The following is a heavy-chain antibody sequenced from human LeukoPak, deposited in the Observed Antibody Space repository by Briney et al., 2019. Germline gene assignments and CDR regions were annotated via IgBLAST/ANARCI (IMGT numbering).Heavy chain of an antibody. D-gene: IGHD1-26*01. CDR3: AKGSYYGEVDY. J-gene: IGHJ4*02. V-gene: IGHV3-30*18. CDR1: GFTFSSYG. CDR2: MSYDGSNK. Sequence: GGSLRLSCAASGFTFSSYGMHWVRQAPGKGLEWVAVMSYDGSNKYYADSVKGRFTISRDNSKNTLYLQMNSLRAEDTAVYYCAKGSYYGEVDYWGQGTLVTVSS.